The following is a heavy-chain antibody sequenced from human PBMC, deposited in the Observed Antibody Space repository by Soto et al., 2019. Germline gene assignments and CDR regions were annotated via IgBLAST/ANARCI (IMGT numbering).Heavy chain of an antibody. CDR2: INPNSGGT. J-gene: IGHJ3*01. Sequence: QVQLVQSGAEVKKPGASVKVSCKGSGYTFTGDYVHWVRQAPGQGLEWMGWINPNSGGTKYAQKFQGWVTMTRDTSISTAYMELSRLKSDDTAVYYCSRQGGVILRIHNGLDLWGPGTMVTVSS. CDR3: SRQGGVILRIHNGLDL. CDR1: GYTFTGDY. V-gene: IGHV1-2*04. D-gene: IGHD2-8*01.